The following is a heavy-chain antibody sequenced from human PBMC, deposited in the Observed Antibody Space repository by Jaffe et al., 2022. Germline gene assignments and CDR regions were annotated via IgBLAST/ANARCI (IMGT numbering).Heavy chain of an antibody. J-gene: IGHJ4*02. CDR3: AREYYDILTGYWINGRGVSSPYYFDY. V-gene: IGHV4-61*02. Sequence: QVQLQESGPGLVKPSQTLSLTCTVSGGSISSGSYYWSWVRQPAGKGLEWIGRIYTSGSTNYNPSLKSRVTISVDTSRNQFSLKLSSVTAADTAVYYCAREYYDILTGYWINGRGVSSPYYFDYWGQGILVTVSS. D-gene: IGHD3-9*01. CDR1: GGSISSGSYY. CDR2: IYTSGST.